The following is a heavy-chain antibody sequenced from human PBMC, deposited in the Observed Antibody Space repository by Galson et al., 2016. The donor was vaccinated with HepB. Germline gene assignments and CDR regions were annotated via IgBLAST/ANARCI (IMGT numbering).Heavy chain of an antibody. CDR1: GFSLTTPSAT. J-gene: IGHJ4*02. CDR2: IYWDDDK. V-gene: IGHV2-5*02. Sequence: PALVKPTQTLTLTCTFSGFSLTTPSATVGWIRQPPGKALEWLALIYWDDDKRYSPTLRNRLTITKGTSENQMVLTMTNMSPEDTATYFCAHRPILPGVAVAGAVDFWGQGTLVTVSS. D-gene: IGHD6-19*01. CDR3: AHRPILPGVAVAGAVDF.